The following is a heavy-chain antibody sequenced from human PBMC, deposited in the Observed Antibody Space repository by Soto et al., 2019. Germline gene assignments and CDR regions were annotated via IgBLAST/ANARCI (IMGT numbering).Heavy chain of an antibody. J-gene: IGHJ6*02. V-gene: IGHV3-74*01. D-gene: IGHD4-17*01. Sequence: EVQLVESGGGLVQPGGSLRLSCAASGFTFSSYWMHWVRQAPGKGLVWVSRINSDGSSTSYADSVKGRFTISRDNAKNXLYLQMNSLRAEDTAVYYCAREVTTLIYYYYGMDVWGQGTTVTVSS. CDR2: INSDGSST. CDR1: GFTFSSYW. CDR3: AREVTTLIYYYYGMDV.